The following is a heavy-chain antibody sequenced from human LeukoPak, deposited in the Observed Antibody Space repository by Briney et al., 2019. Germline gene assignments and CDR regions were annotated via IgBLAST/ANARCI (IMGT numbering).Heavy chain of an antibody. CDR3: ATSPFWSGYYPHFDY. Sequence: ASVKVSCKASGYTFTSYYMHWMRQAPGQGLEWMGIINPSGGSTSYAQKFQGRVTMTRDMSTSTVYMELSSLRSGDTAVYYCATSPFWSGYYPHFDYWGQGTLVTVSS. J-gene: IGHJ4*02. CDR1: GYTFTSYY. V-gene: IGHV1-46*01. D-gene: IGHD3-3*01. CDR2: INPSGGST.